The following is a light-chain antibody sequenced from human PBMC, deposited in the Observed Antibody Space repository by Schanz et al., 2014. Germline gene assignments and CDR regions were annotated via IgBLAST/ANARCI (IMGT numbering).Light chain of an antibody. CDR1: SSNIGDNT. CDR3: ATWDNSLTAL. J-gene: IGLJ3*02. Sequence: QSVLTQPPSASGTPGQRVTISCSGSSSNIGDNTVNWYQQLPGTAPKLLIYRNNQRPSGVPDRFSGSKSGTSVSLAISGLQSEDEGVYYCATWDNSLTALFGGGTKLTVL. V-gene: IGLV1-44*01. CDR2: RNN.